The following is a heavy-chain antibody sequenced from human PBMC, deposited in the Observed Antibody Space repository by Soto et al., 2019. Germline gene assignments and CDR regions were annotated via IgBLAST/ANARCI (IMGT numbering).Heavy chain of an antibody. J-gene: IGHJ4*02. Sequence: EVQLLESGGGFIQPGGSLGLSCAASGFTFSNSVMAWVRQAPGKGLEWVSAISAIVTISFYGDSVKGRFTVSRDNSKDTLYLHMGSLRADDTALYYCAKMAWLGDPPGGDFWGQGTLVTVSS. CDR3: AKMAWLGDPPGGDF. D-gene: IGHD3-10*01. V-gene: IGHV3-23*01. CDR2: ISAIVTIS. CDR1: GFTFSNSV.